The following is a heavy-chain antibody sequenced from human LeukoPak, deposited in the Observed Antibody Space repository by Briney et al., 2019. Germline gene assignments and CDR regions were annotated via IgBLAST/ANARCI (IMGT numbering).Heavy chain of an antibody. D-gene: IGHD6-6*01. CDR3: ARARVRAARPEDY. V-gene: IGHV1-69*13. CDR2: IIPIFGTA. J-gene: IGHJ4*02. CDR1: GGTFSSYA. Sequence: GASVKVSCKASGGTFSSYALSWVRQAPGQGLEWMGGIIPIFGTANYAQKFQGRVTITADESTSTAYMELSSLRSEDTAVYYCARARVRAARPEDYWGQGTLVTVSS.